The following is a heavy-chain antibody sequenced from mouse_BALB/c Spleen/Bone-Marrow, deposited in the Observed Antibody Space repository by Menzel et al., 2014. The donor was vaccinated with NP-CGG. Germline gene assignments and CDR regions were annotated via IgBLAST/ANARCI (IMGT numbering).Heavy chain of an antibody. CDR1: GYTFTSYY. V-gene: IGHV1S81*02. J-gene: IGHJ4*01. CDR3: TRGRRDAMDY. Sequence: VQLQQSGAELVKPGASVKLSCKASGYTFTSYYMHWVKQRPGQGLEWIGEINPSNGGTNFNEKFKSKATLTVDKSSSTAYMQLSSLTSEDSAVYYCTRGRRDAMDYWGQGTSVTVSS. CDR2: INPSNGGT.